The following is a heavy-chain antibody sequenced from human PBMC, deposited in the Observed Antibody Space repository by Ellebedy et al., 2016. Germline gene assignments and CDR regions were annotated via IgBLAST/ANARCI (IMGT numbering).Heavy chain of an antibody. V-gene: IGHV3-74*01. Sequence: GGSLRLXXAASGFTFSNYWMHWVRQAPGKGLVWVSRINTDGTYTSYADSVKGRFTISRDNARNTLYLQMNSLRAEDTAVYYCAREGCGGDCSDYWGQGTLVTVSS. J-gene: IGHJ4*02. CDR2: INTDGTYT. CDR1: GFTFSNYW. D-gene: IGHD2-21*01. CDR3: AREGCGGDCSDY.